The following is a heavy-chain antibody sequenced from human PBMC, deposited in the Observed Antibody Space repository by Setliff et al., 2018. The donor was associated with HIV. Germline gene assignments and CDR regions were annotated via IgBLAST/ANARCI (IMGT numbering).Heavy chain of an antibody. CDR2: IYTSGST. V-gene: IGHV4-4*07. J-gene: IGHJ6*03. Sequence: SETLSLTCTVSGGSISSYYWNWIRQPAGKGLEWIGRIYTSGSTNYNPSLKSRVTMSVDTSKNQFSLKLSSVTVADTAVYYCARDRDYYYYMDVWGKGTSVTVSS. CDR1: GGSISSYY. CDR3: ARDRDYYYYMDV.